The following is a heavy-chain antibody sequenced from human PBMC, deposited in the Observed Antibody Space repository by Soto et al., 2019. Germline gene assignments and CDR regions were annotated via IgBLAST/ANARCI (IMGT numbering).Heavy chain of an antibody. CDR2: ISNDGSNE. D-gene: IGHD3-10*01. CDR3: AKGEVRGIIPSYFDY. J-gene: IGHJ4*02. V-gene: IGHV3-30*18. Sequence: GGSLRLSCAGSGFAFRWFGMNWVAQAPGKGLGWLPRISNDGSNEYYLDSVKGRFTISRDNSKNTLYLQMDSLRAEDTAVYYCAKGEVRGIIPSYFDYWGLGTLVTVSS. CDR1: GFAFRWFG.